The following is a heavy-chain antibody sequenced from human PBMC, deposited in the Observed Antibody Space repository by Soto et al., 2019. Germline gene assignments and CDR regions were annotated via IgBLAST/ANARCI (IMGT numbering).Heavy chain of an antibody. Sequence: ETLSLTCTVSGGSISSSSFHWGWVRQAPGKGLEWVSAISGSGGTTYYADSVKGRFTISRDNAKNTVYLQMNSLRAEDTAVYYCARGSVLLAAVTFDAYWGQGTLVTVSS. CDR1: GGSISSSS. CDR3: ARGSVLLAAVTFDAY. D-gene: IGHD3-9*01. V-gene: IGHV3-23*01. J-gene: IGHJ4*02. CDR2: ISGSGGTT.